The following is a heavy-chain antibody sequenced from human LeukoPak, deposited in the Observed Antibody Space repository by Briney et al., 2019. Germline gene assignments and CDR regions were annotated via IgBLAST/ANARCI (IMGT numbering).Heavy chain of an antibody. D-gene: IGHD3-10*01. CDR1: GGSFSGYY. CDR3: ARYYGSGRSN. J-gene: IGHJ1*01. CDR2: INHSRST. V-gene: IGHV4-34*01. Sequence: SETLSLTCAVYGGSFSGYYWSWIRQPPGKELEWIGEINHSRSTNYNPSLKSRVTISVDTSKNQFSLRLSSVTAADTAVYYCARYYGSGRSNWGQGTLVTVSS.